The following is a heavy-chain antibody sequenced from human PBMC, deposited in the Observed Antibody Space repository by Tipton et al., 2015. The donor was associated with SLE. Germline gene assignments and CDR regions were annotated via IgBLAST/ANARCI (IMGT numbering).Heavy chain of an antibody. V-gene: IGHV4-39*07. CDR2: VYHAGTA. Sequence: TLSLTCTVSGGSISSYAYYWGWVRQSPGKGLEWIGNVYHAGTAYYNPSLKSRVSISLDTSKNRFSLNLNSVTAADTAVYYCARGSDGEYVRYFDVWGPGTLVTVSS. CDR1: GGSISSYAYY. CDR3: ARGSDGEYVRYFDV. J-gene: IGHJ2*01. D-gene: IGHD4-17*01.